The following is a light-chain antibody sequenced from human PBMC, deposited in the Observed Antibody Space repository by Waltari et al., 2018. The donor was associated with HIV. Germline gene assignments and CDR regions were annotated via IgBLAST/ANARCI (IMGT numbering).Light chain of an antibody. CDR2: DTS. CDR1: QSVGNY. CDR3: QQRRNWPLT. V-gene: IGKV3-11*01. J-gene: IGKJ4*01. Sequence: ELVLSQSPAILSLSPGERATLSCRASQSVGNYLACYQHKPGQAPRLLIYDTSNRATGIPARFSDSGSGTDYTLSISSLEPEDFAVYYCQQRRNWPLTFGGGNKVDIK.